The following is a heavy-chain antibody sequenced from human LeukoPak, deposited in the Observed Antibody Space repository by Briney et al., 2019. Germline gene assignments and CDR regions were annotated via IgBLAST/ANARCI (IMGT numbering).Heavy chain of an antibody. CDR3: ARVPSDSSSWYVEDY. D-gene: IGHD6-13*01. CDR1: GYTFTSYY. Sequence: ASVKVSCKASGYTFTSYYMHWVRQAPGQGLEWMGIINPSGGSTSYAQKFQGRVTMTRDTSASTVYMELSSLRSEDTAVYYCARVPSDSSSWYVEDYWGQGTLVTVSS. V-gene: IGHV1-46*01. J-gene: IGHJ4*02. CDR2: INPSGGST.